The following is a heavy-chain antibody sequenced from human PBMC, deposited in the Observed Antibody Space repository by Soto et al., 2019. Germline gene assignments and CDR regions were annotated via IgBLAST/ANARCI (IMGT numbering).Heavy chain of an antibody. CDR2: IFYSGST. Sequence: PSETLSLTCTVSSGSISSSNYYWGWIRQPPGKGLEWIGSIFYSGSTFYNPSLKSRVTISVDTSKNQFSLTLTSVTAADTAVYYCARHEDVDTAFDYWGRGTLVTVSA. CDR3: ARHEDVDTAFDY. J-gene: IGHJ4*02. CDR1: SGSISSSNYY. V-gene: IGHV4-39*01. D-gene: IGHD5-18*01.